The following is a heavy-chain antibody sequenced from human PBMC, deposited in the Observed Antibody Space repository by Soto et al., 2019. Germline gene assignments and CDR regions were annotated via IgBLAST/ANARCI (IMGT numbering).Heavy chain of an antibody. D-gene: IGHD2-2*01. CDR1: GGSISSGGYY. CDR2: IYYSGST. J-gene: IGHJ4*02. CDR3: AIGMIVPGFFDY. Sequence: SETLSLTCTVSGGSISSGGYYWSWIRQHPGKGLEWIGYIYYSGSTYYNPSLKSRVTISVDTSKNQFSLKLSSVTAADTAVYYCAIGMIVPGFFDYWGQETLVTVSS. V-gene: IGHV4-31*03.